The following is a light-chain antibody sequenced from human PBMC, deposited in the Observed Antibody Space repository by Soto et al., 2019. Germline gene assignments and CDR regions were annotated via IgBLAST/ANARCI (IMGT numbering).Light chain of an antibody. CDR3: QQYSSSPQLT. CDR2: GAS. CDR1: QSVSSSY. J-gene: IGKJ4*01. V-gene: IGKV3-20*01. Sequence: EIVLTQSPDTLSLSPGERATLSCRASQSVSSSYLAWYQQRPGQAPRLLIYGASSRATGIPDRFSGSGAGTDFTLTISRLEPEDFAVYYCQQYSSSPQLTFGGGTKVEIK.